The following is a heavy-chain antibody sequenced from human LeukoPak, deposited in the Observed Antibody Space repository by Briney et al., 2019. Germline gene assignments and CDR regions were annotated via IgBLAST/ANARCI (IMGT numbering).Heavy chain of an antibody. J-gene: IGHJ4*02. D-gene: IGHD3-3*01. Sequence: GGSLRLSCAASGFTFSDYYMSRIRQAPGKGLEWVSYISSSGSTIYYADSVKGRFTISRDNAKNSLYLQMNSLRAEDTAVYYCASVSYYDFWSGYYTRGFYFDYWGQGTLVTVSS. CDR1: GFTFSDYY. V-gene: IGHV3-11*01. CDR2: ISSSGSTI. CDR3: ASVSYYDFWSGYYTRGFYFDY.